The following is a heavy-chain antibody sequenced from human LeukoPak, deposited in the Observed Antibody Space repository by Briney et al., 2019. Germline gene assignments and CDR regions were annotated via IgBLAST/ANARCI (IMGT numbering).Heavy chain of an antibody. Sequence: ASVKVSCKAPGYTFTSYGISWVRQAPGQGLEWMGWISAYNGNTNYAQKLQGRVTMTTDTSTSTAYMELRSLRSDDTAVCYCARSRYYYDSSGSLNPFDYWGQGTLVTVSS. CDR2: ISAYNGNT. V-gene: IGHV1-18*01. CDR3: ARSRYYYDSSGSLNPFDY. CDR1: GYTFTSYG. D-gene: IGHD3-22*01. J-gene: IGHJ4*02.